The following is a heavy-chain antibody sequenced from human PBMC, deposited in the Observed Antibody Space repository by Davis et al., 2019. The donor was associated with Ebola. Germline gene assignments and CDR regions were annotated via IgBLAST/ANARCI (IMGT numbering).Heavy chain of an antibody. D-gene: IGHD2-2*01. CDR1: GCSISTHY. J-gene: IGHJ6*02. CDR2: MYYSGST. CDR3: ARVPAAMGGYYYYYGMDV. Sequence: MPSETLSLTCAVSGCSISTHYWSWIRQSPGKGLEWIGSMYYSGSTYYNPSLKSRVTTSVDTSKNQFSLKLSSVTAADTAVYYCARVPAAMGGYYYYYGMDVWGQGATVTVSS. V-gene: IGHV4-59*11.